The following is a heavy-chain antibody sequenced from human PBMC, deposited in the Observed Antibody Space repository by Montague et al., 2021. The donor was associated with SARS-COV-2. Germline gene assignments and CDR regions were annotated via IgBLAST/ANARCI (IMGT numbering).Heavy chain of an antibody. J-gene: IGHJ4*02. CDR2: ISYSGRT. CDR1: GFSLTTSGVS. D-gene: IGHD6-13*01. Sequence: LVKPTQTLTLTCTFSGFSLTTSGVSVNWIRQHPGKGLEWIGYISYSGRTSYNVSLKSRLTISADTSDNQFSLKLTSMTAADTAVYYCARMYVPAHGTSAASYSDYWGRGTLVTVSS. CDR3: ARMYVPAHGTSAASYSDY. V-gene: IGHV4-31*03.